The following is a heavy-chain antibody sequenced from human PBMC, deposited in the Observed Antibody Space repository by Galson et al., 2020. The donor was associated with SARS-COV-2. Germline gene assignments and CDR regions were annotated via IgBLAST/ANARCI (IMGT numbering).Heavy chain of an antibody. J-gene: IGHJ4*02. V-gene: IGHV4-38-2*02. CDR2: ISQSGNT. D-gene: IGHD1-26*01. CDR3: ARSFRGGTSFPGSRQFDS. Sequence: SETLSLTCSVSGYSISDGFYWGWIRQPPGKGLEWIASISQSGNTYYNPSLKSRLTISVDTSKNHFSLNLNSVTAADTAVYYCARSFRGGTSFPGSRQFDSWGQGTQVTVSS. CDR1: GYSISDGFY.